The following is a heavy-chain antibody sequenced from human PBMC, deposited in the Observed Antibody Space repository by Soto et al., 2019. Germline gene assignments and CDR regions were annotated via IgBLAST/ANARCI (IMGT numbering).Heavy chain of an antibody. CDR3: ARTWGGTSSFDP. J-gene: IGHJ5*02. CDR2: MHHSGKS. CDR1: GDSITNNNW. V-gene: IGHV4-4*02. Sequence: SETLSLTCAVSGDSITNNNWWTWVRQSPGKGLEWIGEMHHSGKSDYNPSLRSRVTISLDRSKNQFALDLSSVTAADSAVYYCARTWGGTSSFDPWGQGTLVTVSS. D-gene: IGHD3-16*01.